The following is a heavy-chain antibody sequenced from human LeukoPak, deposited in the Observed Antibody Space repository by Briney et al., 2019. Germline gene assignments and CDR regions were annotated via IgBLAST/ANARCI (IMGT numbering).Heavy chain of an antibody. J-gene: IGHJ4*02. CDR2: INAGNGNT. CDR3: ARDKPYLYYFDY. Sequence: ASVKVSCKASGYTFTSYDINWVRQATGQGPEWMGWINAGNGNTKYSQKFQGRVTITRDTSASTAYMELSSLRSEDTAVYYCARDKPYLYYFDYWGQGTLVTVSS. V-gene: IGHV1-3*01. CDR1: GYTFTSYD.